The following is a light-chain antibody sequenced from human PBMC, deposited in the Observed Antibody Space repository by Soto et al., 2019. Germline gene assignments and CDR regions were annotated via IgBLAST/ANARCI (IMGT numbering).Light chain of an antibody. CDR1: NIGSKS. CDR2: YDS. CDR3: QVWDSSSDPRGV. Sequence: SYELTQPPSVTVAPGKTARITCGGNNIGSKSVHWYQQKPGQAPVLVIYYDSERPSGIPERFSGSNSGNTATLTISRVEAGDEADYYCQVWDSSSDPRGVFGTGTKLTVL. V-gene: IGLV3-21*04. J-gene: IGLJ1*01.